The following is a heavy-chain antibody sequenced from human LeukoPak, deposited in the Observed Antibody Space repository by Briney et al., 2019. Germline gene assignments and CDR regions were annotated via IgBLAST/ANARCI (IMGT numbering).Heavy chain of an antibody. CDR2: IYYTGST. D-gene: IGHD2-2*01. CDR3: ARVYQSAEYYFDY. J-gene: IGHJ4*02. CDR1: GGSIDSYY. Sequence: SETLSLTCTVSGGSIDSYYWSWIRQPPGKGLEWIGYIYYTGSTEYHPSLKSRVTISLDTSKNQFSLKLTSVTAADTAVYYCARVYQSAEYYFDYWGRGNLVSVSS. V-gene: IGHV4-59*13.